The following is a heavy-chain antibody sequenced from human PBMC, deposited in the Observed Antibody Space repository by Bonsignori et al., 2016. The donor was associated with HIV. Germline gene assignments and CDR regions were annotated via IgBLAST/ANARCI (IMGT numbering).Heavy chain of an antibody. CDR2: INHSGSS. Sequence: WIRQPPGKGLEWIGEINHSGSSNYNPSLKSRVTISVDTSKNQFSLKLSSLTAADTAVYYCAGGRGGPAAQGRRYYYYYMDVWGEGTTVTVSS. CDR3: AGGRGGPAAQGRRYYYYYMDV. J-gene: IGHJ6*03. D-gene: IGHD1-14*01. V-gene: IGHV4-34*01.